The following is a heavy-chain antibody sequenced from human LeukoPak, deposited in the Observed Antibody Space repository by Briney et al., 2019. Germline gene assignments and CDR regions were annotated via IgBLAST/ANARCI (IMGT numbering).Heavy chain of an antibody. V-gene: IGHV3-7*01. CDR2: IKQDGSEK. D-gene: IGHD5-24*01. CDR3: ATDRARDGYNFDY. Sequence: GGSLRLSCAASGFTFSSYWMSWVRQAPGKGLEWVANIKQDGSEKYYVDSVKGRFTISRDNAKNSLYLQMNSLRAEDTAVYYCATDRARDGYNFDYWGQGTLVTVSS. CDR1: GFTFSSYW. J-gene: IGHJ4*02.